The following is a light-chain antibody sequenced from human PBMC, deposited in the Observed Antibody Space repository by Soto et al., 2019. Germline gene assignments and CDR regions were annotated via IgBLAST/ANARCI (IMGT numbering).Light chain of an antibody. Sequence: QPVLTQPPSASGTTGQRVTISCSGSSSNIGSNYVYWYQQLPGTAPKLLIYRNNQRPSGVPDRFSGSKSGTSASLAISGLRSEDEADYYCAAWDDSLSALFGGGTKLTVL. J-gene: IGLJ2*01. CDR1: SSNIGSNY. V-gene: IGLV1-47*01. CDR2: RNN. CDR3: AAWDDSLSAL.